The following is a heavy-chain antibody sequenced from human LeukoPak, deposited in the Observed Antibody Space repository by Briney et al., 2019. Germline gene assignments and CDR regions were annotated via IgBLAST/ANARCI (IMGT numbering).Heavy chain of an antibody. J-gene: IGHJ5*02. Sequence: SETLSLTCTVSGGSISSGGYYWSWIRQPPGKGLEWIGYIYHSGSTYYNPSLKSRVTISVDRSKNQFSLKLSSVTAADTAVYYCARDGGNWFDPWGQGTLVTVSS. CDR1: GGSISSGGYY. CDR2: IYHSGST. V-gene: IGHV4-30-2*01. CDR3: ARDGGNWFDP. D-gene: IGHD3-16*01.